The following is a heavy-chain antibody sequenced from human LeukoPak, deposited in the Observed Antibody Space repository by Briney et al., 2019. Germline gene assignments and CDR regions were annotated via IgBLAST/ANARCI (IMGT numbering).Heavy chain of an antibody. J-gene: IGHJ4*02. Sequence: GGSLRLSCAASGFTFSSYNINWVRQAPGKGLEWISSISSTSDYIYYTASVKGRFTISRDNAKNSVFLQMNSLRAEDSAVYYCARAYGSGSYPYWGQGTLVTVSS. CDR2: ISSTSDYI. V-gene: IGHV3-21*01. D-gene: IGHD3-10*01. CDR3: ARAYGSGSYPY. CDR1: GFTFSSYN.